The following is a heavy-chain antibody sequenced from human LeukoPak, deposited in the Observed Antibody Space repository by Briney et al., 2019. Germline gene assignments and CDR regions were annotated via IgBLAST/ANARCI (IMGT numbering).Heavy chain of an antibody. CDR2: VNTDGIIT. CDR3: IRSMMGTGEY. V-gene: IGHV3-74*01. J-gene: IGHJ4*02. D-gene: IGHD3-10*01. CDR1: EFTFSSSW. Sequence: GGSLRLSCVASEFTFSSSWMHWVRQAPGKGPVWVSRVNTDGIITTYADSVKGRFTISRDNAKNTVYLQMSTLRVEDTAVYYCIRSMMGTGEYWGQGALVTVSS.